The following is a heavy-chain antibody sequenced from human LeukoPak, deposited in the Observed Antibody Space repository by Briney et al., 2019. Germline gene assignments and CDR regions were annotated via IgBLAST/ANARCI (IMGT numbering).Heavy chain of an antibody. J-gene: IGHJ6*03. Sequence: GASVKVSCKASGYTFTGYYMHWVRQAPGQGLEWMGWINPNSGGTNYAQKFQGRVTMTRDTPISTACMELSRLRSDDTAVYYCARATPSTTYYDFWSGYYMDVWGKGTTVTVSS. CDR2: INPNSGGT. D-gene: IGHD3-3*01. CDR1: GYTFTGYY. CDR3: ARATPSTTYYDFWSGYYMDV. V-gene: IGHV1-2*02.